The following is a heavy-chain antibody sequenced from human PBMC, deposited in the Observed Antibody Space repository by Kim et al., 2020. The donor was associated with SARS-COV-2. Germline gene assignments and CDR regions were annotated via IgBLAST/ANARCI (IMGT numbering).Heavy chain of an antibody. CDR3: ARESIAAADPEYFQH. V-gene: IGHV3-48*02. J-gene: IGHJ1*01. Sequence: DSVKGRFTISRDNAKNSLYLQMNSLRDEDTAVYYCARESIAAADPEYFQHWGQGTLVTVSS. D-gene: IGHD6-13*01.